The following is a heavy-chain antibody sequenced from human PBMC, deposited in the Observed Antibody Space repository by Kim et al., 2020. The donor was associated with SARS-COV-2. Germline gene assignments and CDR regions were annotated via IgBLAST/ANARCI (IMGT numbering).Heavy chain of an antibody. Sequence: ASVKVSCKASGYTFTTYDINWMRQATGQGLEWMGWMSPNNGNTGYAQKFQGRVTLTRDTSIGTAYMELSSLTSEDTAVYYCARNPYGSGQFDPWGPGTLV. CDR2: MSPNNGNT. CDR3: ARNPYGSGQFDP. D-gene: IGHD6-19*01. V-gene: IGHV1-8*01. J-gene: IGHJ5*02. CDR1: GYTFTTYD.